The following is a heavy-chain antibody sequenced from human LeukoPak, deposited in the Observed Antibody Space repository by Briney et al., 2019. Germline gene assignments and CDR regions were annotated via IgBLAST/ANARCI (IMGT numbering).Heavy chain of an antibody. CDR3: ARDDGVVVVAARFDY. Sequence: ASVKVSCKASGYTFTSYGISWVRQAPGQGLEWMGWISAYNGNTNYAQKLQGRVTMTTDTSTSTAYMELRSLRSDDTAVYYCARDDGVVVVAARFDYWGQGTLVTVSS. CDR2: ISAYNGNT. D-gene: IGHD2-15*01. J-gene: IGHJ4*02. V-gene: IGHV1-18*01. CDR1: GYTFTSYG.